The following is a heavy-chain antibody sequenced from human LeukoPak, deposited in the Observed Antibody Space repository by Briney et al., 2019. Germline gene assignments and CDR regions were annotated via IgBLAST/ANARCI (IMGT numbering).Heavy chain of an antibody. CDR2: ISGSGGST. D-gene: IGHD6-19*01. CDR1: GFTFSSYA. Sequence: PGGSLRPSCAASGFTFSSYAMSWVRQAPGKGLEWVSAISGSGGSTYYADSVKGRFTISRDNSKNTLYLQMNSLRAEDTAVYYCAKASGYSSGWPDYWGQGTLVTVSS. V-gene: IGHV3-23*01. J-gene: IGHJ4*02. CDR3: AKASGYSSGWPDY.